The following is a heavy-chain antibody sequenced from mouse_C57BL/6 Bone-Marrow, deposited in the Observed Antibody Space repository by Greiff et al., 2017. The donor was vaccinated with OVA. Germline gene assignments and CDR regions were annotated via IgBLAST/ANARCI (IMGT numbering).Heavy chain of an antibody. Sequence: DVKLVESEGGLVQPGRSMKLSCTASGFTFSDYYMAWVRQVPEKGLEWVANINYDGSSTYYLDSLKSRFIISRDNAKNILYLQMSSLKSEDTATYYCAREGQYWYFDVWGTGTTVTVSS. CDR2: INYDGSST. D-gene: IGHD6-1*01. CDR1: GFTFSDYY. J-gene: IGHJ1*03. V-gene: IGHV5-16*01. CDR3: AREGQYWYFDV.